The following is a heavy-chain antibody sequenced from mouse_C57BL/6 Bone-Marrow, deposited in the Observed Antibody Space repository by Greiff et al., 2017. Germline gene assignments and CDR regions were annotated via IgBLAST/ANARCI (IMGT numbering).Heavy chain of an antibody. CDR2: ISSGSSTI. D-gene: IGHD6-1*01. V-gene: IGHV5-17*01. CDR1: GFTFSDYG. Sequence: EVQLVESGGGLVKPGGSLKLSCAASGFTFSDYGMHWVRQAPEKGLEWVAYISSGSSTIYYADTVKGRFTISRDNAKNTLFLQMTSLRSEDTAMYDCARGAGQAWFAYWGQGTLVTVSA. CDR3: ARGAGQAWFAY. J-gene: IGHJ3*01.